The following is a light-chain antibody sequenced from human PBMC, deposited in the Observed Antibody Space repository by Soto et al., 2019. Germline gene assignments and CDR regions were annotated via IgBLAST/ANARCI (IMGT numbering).Light chain of an antibody. Sequence: EMVLTQSPGTLSLSPGERATLSCRASQSVSSSYLAWYQQKPGQAPRLLIYGASSRATGITDRFSGSESGTDFTLTISRLEPEDFALYYCQQYGSVITFGQGTRLEIK. CDR3: QQYGSVIT. V-gene: IGKV3-20*01. CDR1: QSVSSSY. J-gene: IGKJ5*01. CDR2: GAS.